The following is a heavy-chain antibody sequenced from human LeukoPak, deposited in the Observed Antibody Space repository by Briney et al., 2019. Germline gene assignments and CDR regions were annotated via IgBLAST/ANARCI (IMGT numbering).Heavy chain of an antibody. V-gene: IGHV5-51*01. CDR1: GYSFTSYW. CDR2: IYPDDSDT. J-gene: IGHJ4*02. Sequence: GESLKISCKGSGYSFTSYWIAWVRQMPGKGLEWMGIIYPDDSDTRYSPSFQGQVTITADKSISTAYLQWSSLKASDNAMYYCARQRRSSGWPNNYWGQGTLVTVSS. CDR3: ARQRRSSGWPNNY. D-gene: IGHD6-19*01.